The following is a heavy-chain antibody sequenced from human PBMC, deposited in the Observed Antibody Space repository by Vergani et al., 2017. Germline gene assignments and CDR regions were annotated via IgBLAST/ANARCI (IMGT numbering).Heavy chain of an antibody. CDR2: ISGSRGGT. V-gene: IGHV3-23*01. Sequence: EVQLLESGGGLVQPGGSLRLSCVASGFTFSNFAMSWVRQAPGKGLEWVSAISGSRGGTDYADSVKGRFTISRYNSKDTLYLQMNSLRAEDTAVYYCAKDMTWRHSDGYPYSDYWGQGTLVTVSS. J-gene: IGHJ4*02. CDR1: GFTFSNFA. D-gene: IGHD5-18*01. CDR3: AKDMTWRHSDGYPYSDY.